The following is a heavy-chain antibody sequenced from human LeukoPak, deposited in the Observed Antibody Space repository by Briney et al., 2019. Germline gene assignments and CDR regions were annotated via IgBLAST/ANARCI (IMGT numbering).Heavy chain of an antibody. Sequence: ASVKVSCKASGYTFNYYYMHWVRQAPGQGLEWMGRINPNRGGTNYAQKFQGRVTMTRDTSISTAYMELSRLRYDDTAVYYCARGTTEGDYWGQGTLVTVSS. D-gene: IGHD1-1*01. CDR1: GYTFNYYY. J-gene: IGHJ4*02. CDR2: INPNRGGT. V-gene: IGHV1-2*06. CDR3: ARGTTEGDY.